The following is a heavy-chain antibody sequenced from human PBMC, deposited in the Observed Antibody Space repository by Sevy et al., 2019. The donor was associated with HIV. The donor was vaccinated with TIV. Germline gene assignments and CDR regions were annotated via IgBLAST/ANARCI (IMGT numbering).Heavy chain of an antibody. Sequence: GGSLRLSCAASGFTFSSYWMTWVRQAPGKGLEWVANMRQDGSEKYYVDSVKGRFTISRDNAKNSRYLQMNSLRADDTVVYYCARGIYGSGSRLGLGYWGQGTLVTVSS. CDR3: ARGIYGSGSRLGLGY. J-gene: IGHJ4*02. D-gene: IGHD3-10*01. CDR2: MRQDGSEK. CDR1: GFTFSSYW. V-gene: IGHV3-7*01.